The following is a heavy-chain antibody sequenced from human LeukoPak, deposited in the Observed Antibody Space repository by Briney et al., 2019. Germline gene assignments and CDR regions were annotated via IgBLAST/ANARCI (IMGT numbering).Heavy chain of an antibody. D-gene: IGHD3-10*01. J-gene: IGHJ6*02. Sequence: QPGRYLRLSCAASGFTFSSYGMHWVGQAPGKGLKWVAVISYDGSNKYYADSVKGRFTIYRDNSKNPLYLQMNSLRAEDTAVYYCAKDRFSMVRGVSGGMDVWGQGTTVTVP. CDR2: ISYDGSNK. CDR1: GFTFSSYG. CDR3: AKDRFSMVRGVSGGMDV. V-gene: IGHV3-30*18.